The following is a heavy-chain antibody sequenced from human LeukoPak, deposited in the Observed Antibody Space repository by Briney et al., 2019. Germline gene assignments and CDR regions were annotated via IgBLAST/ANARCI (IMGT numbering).Heavy chain of an antibody. CDR1: GFTFSGFG. CDR2: IWYDGSIK. J-gene: IGHJ4*02. CDR3: ARARDPEDYYFEY. Sequence: GRSLRLSCATSGFTFSGFGMHWGRQAPGKGLERVAVIWYDGSIKYYADSVEGRFTISRDNSKNTLYLQMNNLRAEDTAVYYCARARDPEDYYFEYWGQGTLVTVSS. V-gene: IGHV3-33*01. D-gene: IGHD2-21*02.